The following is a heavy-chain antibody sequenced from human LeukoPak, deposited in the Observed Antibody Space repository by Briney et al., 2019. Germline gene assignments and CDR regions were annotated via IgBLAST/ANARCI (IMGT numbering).Heavy chain of an antibody. CDR1: GYTSTTYC. D-gene: IGHD1-7*01. J-gene: IGHJ4*02. CDR3: ASTYHGNYRWDY. CDR2: IYNGDSHT. V-gene: IGHV5-51*01. Sequence: GESLKILCKASGYTSTTYCIAWLLQMPGKGREGMGIIYNGDSHTRFSPSFQGQVTISVDKSIDTAYLQWSTLKASDSAMYYCASTYHGNYRWDYWGQGTLVTVSS.